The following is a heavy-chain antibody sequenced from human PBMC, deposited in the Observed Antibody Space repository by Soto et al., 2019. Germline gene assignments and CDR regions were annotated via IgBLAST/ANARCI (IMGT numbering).Heavy chain of an antibody. CDR2: INPNGAST. J-gene: IGHJ4*02. D-gene: IGHD3-3*01. CDR3: AIVYGLVKHDDFGSGYYDY. CDR1: GYTFTNNY. Sequence: QVQLVQSGAEVMKPGASVKISCKTSGYTFTNNYINWVRQAPGQGLEWVGLINPNGASTTYAQTFQGRVTRTRDTSTSTVYVELSSLRSDDTAVYYCAIVYGLVKHDDFGSGYYDYWGQGTLVTVSS. V-gene: IGHV1-46*01.